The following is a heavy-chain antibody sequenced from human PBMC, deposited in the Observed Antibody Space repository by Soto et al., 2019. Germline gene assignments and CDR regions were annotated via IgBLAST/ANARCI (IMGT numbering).Heavy chain of an antibody. CDR2: ISSSGDRT. CDR3: VRETAYYFDY. V-gene: IGHV3-11*05. D-gene: IGHD1-1*01. Sequence: QVQLVESGGGLVKPGGSLRLSCAASGFTFSGYYMSSIRQAPGKGLECISYISSSGDRTKYADSVKGRFTISRDNAKKSLYLQMNSLRAEDTAVYYCVRETAYYFDYWGQGTLVTVSS. J-gene: IGHJ4*02. CDR1: GFTFSGYY.